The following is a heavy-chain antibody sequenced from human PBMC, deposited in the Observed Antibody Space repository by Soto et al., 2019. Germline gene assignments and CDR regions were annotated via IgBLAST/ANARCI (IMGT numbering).Heavy chain of an antibody. CDR3: ARGCVGDCQSDFEY. Sequence: EVQLVESGGVLVQPGGSLRLSCAASGFTFCTYSLNWVRQAPGNGLEWISYISLSSSSIFYADSVKGRFTISRANAKTSLYLQIVSLRDADTGLYFCARGCVGDCQSDFEYWGRGALVLVSS. CDR2: ISLSSSSI. V-gene: IGHV3-48*02. D-gene: IGHD2-21*01. CDR1: GFTFCTYS. J-gene: IGHJ4*02.